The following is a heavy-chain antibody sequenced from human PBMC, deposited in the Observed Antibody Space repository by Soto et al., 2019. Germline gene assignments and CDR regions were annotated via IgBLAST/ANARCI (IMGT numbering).Heavy chain of an antibody. D-gene: IGHD2-2*01. V-gene: IGHV3-33*01. Sequence: PGGSLRLSCAASGFTFSSYGMHWVRQAPGKGLEWVAVIWYDGSNKYYADSVKGRFTISRDNSKNTLYLQMNSLRAEDTAVYYCARGFPSSSRLGWIDPWGQGTLVTVSS. J-gene: IGHJ5*02. CDR3: ARGFPSSSRLGWIDP. CDR2: IWYDGSNK. CDR1: GFTFSSYG.